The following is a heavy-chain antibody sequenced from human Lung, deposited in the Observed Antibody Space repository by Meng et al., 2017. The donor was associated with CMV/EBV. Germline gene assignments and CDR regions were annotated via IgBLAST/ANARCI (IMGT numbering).Heavy chain of an antibody. CDR3: ARWERTAMDPYYYYGMDV. CDR1: GFTFSSYS. D-gene: IGHD5-18*01. J-gene: IGHJ6*02. V-gene: IGHV3-21*01. Sequence: GESXKISCAASGFTFSSYSMNWVRQAPGKGLEWVSSISSSSSYIYYADSVKGRFTISRDNAKNSLYLQMNSLRAEDTAVYYCARWERTAMDPYYYYGMDVWGQGTTVTVSS. CDR2: ISSSSSYI.